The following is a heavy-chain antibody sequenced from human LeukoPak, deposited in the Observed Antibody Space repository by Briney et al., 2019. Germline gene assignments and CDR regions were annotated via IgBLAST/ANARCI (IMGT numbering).Heavy chain of an antibody. CDR3: ARVPPQRDHLYYFDY. CDR2: INWNGGST. V-gene: IGHV3-20*04. Sequence: PGGSLRLSCAASGFTFDDYGMSWVRQAPGKGLEWVSGINWNGGSTGYADSVKGRFTISRDNAKNSLHLQMNSLRAEDTALYYCARVPPQRDHLYYFDYWGQGTLVTVSS. J-gene: IGHJ4*02. D-gene: IGHD1-14*01. CDR1: GFTFDDYG.